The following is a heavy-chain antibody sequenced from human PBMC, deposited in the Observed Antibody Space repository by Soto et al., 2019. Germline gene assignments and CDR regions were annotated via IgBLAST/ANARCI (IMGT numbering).Heavy chain of an antibody. J-gene: IGHJ4*02. D-gene: IGHD6-19*01. V-gene: IGHV4-4*02. CDR2: VFHTGTT. Sequence: QVQLQESGPGLVKPSGTLSLTCAVSGDSVSSPYYWCWVRQPPGKGLEWIGEVFHTGTTSYNPSLRSRVTISMDKSNNQFSLDLSSVTAADTAVYYCARSAGWYAVHSWGPGPLVIVSS. CDR3: ARSAGWYAVHS. CDR1: GDSVSSPYY.